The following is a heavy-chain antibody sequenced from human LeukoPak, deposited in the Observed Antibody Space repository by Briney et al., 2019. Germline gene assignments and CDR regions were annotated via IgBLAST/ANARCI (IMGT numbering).Heavy chain of an antibody. Sequence: ASVKVSCKASGYTFTSYGISWVRQAPGQGLEWMGWISAYNGNTNNAQKLQGRVTMTTDTSTSTAYMELRSLRSDDTAVYYCARVWLGSYYYYYYGMDVWGQGTTVTVSS. CDR2: ISAYNGNT. CDR3: ARVWLGSYYYYYYGMDV. J-gene: IGHJ6*02. V-gene: IGHV1-18*01. D-gene: IGHD3-10*01. CDR1: GYTFTSYG.